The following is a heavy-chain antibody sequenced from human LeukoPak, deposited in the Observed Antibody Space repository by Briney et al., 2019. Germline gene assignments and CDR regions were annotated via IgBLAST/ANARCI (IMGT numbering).Heavy chain of an antibody. Sequence: PGRSLRLSCAASGLTFSSYGMHWVRQAPGKGLEWVAVISYDGSNKYYADSVKGRFTISRDNSKNTLYLQMNSLRAEDTAVYYCAKTPPGIAAAGREAPFDYWGQGTLVTVSS. CDR1: GLTFSSYG. J-gene: IGHJ4*02. CDR3: AKTPPGIAAAGREAPFDY. CDR2: ISYDGSNK. V-gene: IGHV3-30*18. D-gene: IGHD6-13*01.